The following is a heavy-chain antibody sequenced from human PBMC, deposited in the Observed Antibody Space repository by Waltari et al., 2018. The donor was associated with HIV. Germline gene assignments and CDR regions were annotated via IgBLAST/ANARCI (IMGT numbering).Heavy chain of an antibody. CDR3: ARDHTRSSTSWERFDP. Sequence: QVQLQESGPGLVKPSQTLSLTCTVSGGSISSGGYYWSWIRQHPGKGLEGIGYIYYSGSTYYNPSLKSRVTISVDTSKNQFSLKLSSVTAADTAVYYCARDHTRSSTSWERFDPWGQGTLVTVSS. D-gene: IGHD2-2*01. CDR2: IYYSGST. CDR1: GGSISSGGYY. V-gene: IGHV4-31*03. J-gene: IGHJ5*02.